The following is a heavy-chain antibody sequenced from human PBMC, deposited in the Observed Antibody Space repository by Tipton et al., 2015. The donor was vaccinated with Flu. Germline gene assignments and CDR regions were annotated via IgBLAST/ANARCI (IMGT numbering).Heavy chain of an antibody. CDR3: ARGLYGSGTYQRRYFDS. Sequence: GLVKPSETLSLTCAVYGGSFSGYYWSWIRQPPGKGLEWIGEINHSGSSNYNPSLKSRVTISVDTSKNQFSLKLSSVTAADTAVYYCARGLYGSGTYQRRYFDSWGQGTLVTVSS. D-gene: IGHD3-10*01. J-gene: IGHJ4*02. V-gene: IGHV4-34*01. CDR2: INHSGSS. CDR1: GGSFSGYY.